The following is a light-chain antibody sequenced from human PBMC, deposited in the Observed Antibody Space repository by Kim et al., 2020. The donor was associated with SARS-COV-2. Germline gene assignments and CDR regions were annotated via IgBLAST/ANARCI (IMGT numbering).Light chain of an antibody. J-gene: IGKJ3*01. CDR1: HDISNY. Sequence: DIQMTQSPSSLSASVGDRVTITCRASHDISNYLAWYQQRPGEPPHLLVFGASTLRSGVPSRFSGSGSGTDFTLTISSLQPEDVATYHCQKYDSDPFTFGPRTKVDIK. CDR2: GAS. CDR3: QKYDSDPFT. V-gene: IGKV1-27*01.